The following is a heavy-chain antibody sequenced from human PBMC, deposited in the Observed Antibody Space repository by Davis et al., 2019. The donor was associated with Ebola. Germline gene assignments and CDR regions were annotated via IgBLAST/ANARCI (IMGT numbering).Heavy chain of an antibody. V-gene: IGHV3-20*04. J-gene: IGHJ4*02. D-gene: IGHD6-13*01. CDR1: GFTFDDYA. CDR2: INWNGGST. Sequence: GESLKISCAASGFTFDDYAMTWVRQAPGKGLEWVSCINWNGGSTGYADSVKGRFTISRDNAKNSLYLQMNSLRAEDTAVYYCAILGIAAAGFFDYWGQGTLVTVSS. CDR3: AILGIAAAGFFDY.